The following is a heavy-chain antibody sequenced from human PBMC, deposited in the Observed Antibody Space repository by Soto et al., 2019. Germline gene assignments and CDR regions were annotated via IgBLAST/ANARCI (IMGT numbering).Heavy chain of an antibody. D-gene: IGHD3-10*01. CDR1: GGSISSSSYY. Sequence: PSETLSLTCTVSGGSISSSSYYWGWIRQPPGKGLEWIGSIYYSGSTYYNPSLKSRVTISVDTSKNQFSLKLSSVTAADTAVYYCARFSFGDATPRKYGMDVWGQGTTVTVSS. J-gene: IGHJ6*02. CDR3: ARFSFGDATPRKYGMDV. V-gene: IGHV4-39*01. CDR2: IYYSGST.